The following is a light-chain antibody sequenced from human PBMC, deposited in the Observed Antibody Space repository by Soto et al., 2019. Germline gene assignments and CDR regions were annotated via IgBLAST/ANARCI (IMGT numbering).Light chain of an antibody. CDR3: QQRSNWPPEVT. Sequence: EIVLTQSPDTLSLSPGERATLSCRASQSVSSSLAWYQQKPGQAPRLLIYDASNRATGIPARFSGSGSVTAVTLPISSLEPEDFAVYYCQQRSNWPPEVTFGPGTKVDIK. V-gene: IGKV3-11*01. CDR2: DAS. J-gene: IGKJ3*01. CDR1: QSVSSS.